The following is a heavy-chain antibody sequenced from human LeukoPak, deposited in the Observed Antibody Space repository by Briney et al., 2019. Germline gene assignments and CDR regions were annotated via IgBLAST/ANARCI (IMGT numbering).Heavy chain of an antibody. V-gene: IGHV3-53*01. CDR2: IYSGGST. J-gene: IGHJ6*03. Sequence: GGSLRLSCAAPGFTVSSNYMSWVRQAPGKGLEWVSVIYSGGSTYYADSVKGRFTISRDNSKNTLYLQMNTLRAEDTAVYYCARDPLVNSYTAVWGKGTTVTVSS. D-gene: IGHD6-6*01. CDR1: GFTVSSNY. CDR3: ARDPLVNSYTAV.